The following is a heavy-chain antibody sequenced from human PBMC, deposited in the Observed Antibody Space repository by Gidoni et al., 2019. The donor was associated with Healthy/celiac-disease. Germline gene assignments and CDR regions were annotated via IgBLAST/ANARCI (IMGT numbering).Heavy chain of an antibody. CDR1: GGSISSYY. Sequence: QVQLQESGPGLVKPSETLSLTCTVSGGSISSYYWSWIRQPAGKGQEWIGRIYTSGSTNYNPSLKSRVTMSVDTSKNQFSLKLSSVTAADTAVYYCARDSLYYYDSSGYRNWFDPWGQGTLVTVSS. J-gene: IGHJ5*02. CDR3: ARDSLYYYDSSGYRNWFDP. V-gene: IGHV4-4*07. D-gene: IGHD3-22*01. CDR2: IYTSGST.